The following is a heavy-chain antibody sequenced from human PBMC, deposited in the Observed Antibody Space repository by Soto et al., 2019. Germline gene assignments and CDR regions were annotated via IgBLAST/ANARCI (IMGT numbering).Heavy chain of an antibody. CDR3: ARGRVVAATFPFDY. J-gene: IGHJ4*02. D-gene: IGHD2-15*01. CDR1: GGSFSGYY. CDR2: INHSGST. V-gene: IGHV4-34*01. Sequence: SETLSLTGAVYGGSFSGYYWSWIRQPPGKGLEWIGEINHSGSTNYNPSLKSRVTISVDTSKNQFSLKLSSVTAADTAVYYCARGRVVAATFPFDYWGQGILVTVYS.